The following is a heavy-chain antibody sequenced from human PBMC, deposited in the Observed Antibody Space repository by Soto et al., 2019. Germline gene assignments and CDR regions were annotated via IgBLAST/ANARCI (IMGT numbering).Heavy chain of an antibody. D-gene: IGHD3-16*01. J-gene: IGHJ4*02. Sequence: GGSLRLSCAASGFTFSSYSMNWVRQAPGKGLEWVSYISSSSSTIYYADSVKGRFTISRDNAKNTLYLQMNSLRAKDTAIYYCARDLGGTDYWGQGTLVTVSS. V-gene: IGHV3-48*04. CDR1: GFTFSSYS. CDR3: ARDLGGTDY. CDR2: ISSSSSTI.